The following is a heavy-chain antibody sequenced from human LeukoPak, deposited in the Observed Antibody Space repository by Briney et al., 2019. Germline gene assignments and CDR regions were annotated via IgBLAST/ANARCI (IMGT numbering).Heavy chain of an antibody. CDR2: ISSSSSTI. Sequence: TGGSLRLSCEASGFTFSSYSMNWVRQAPGKGLEWVSYISSSSSTIYYADSVKGRFTISRDNAKNSLYLQMNSLRAEDTAVYYCARVVVRGDDYWGQGTLVTVSS. CDR3: ARVVVRGDDY. V-gene: IGHV3-48*01. CDR1: GFTFSSYS. J-gene: IGHJ4*02. D-gene: IGHD3-10*02.